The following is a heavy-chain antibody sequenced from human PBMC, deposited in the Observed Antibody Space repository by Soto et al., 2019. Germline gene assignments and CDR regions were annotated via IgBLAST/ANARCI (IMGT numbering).Heavy chain of an antibody. CDR3: ARDRSRGHPKFPNYYFDY. Sequence: ASVKVSCKASGYTFTSYYMHWVRQAPGQGLEWMGIINPSGGSTSYAQKFQGRVTMTRDTSTSTVYMELSSLRSEDTAVYYCARDRSRGHPKFPNYYFDYCGQATLVIVSS. D-gene: IGHD2-2*01. CDR2: INPSGGST. V-gene: IGHV1-46*01. CDR1: GYTFTSYY. J-gene: IGHJ4*02.